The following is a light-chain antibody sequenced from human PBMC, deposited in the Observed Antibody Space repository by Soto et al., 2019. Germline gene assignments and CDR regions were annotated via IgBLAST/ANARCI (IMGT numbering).Light chain of an antibody. Sequence: QSALTQPRSVSGSPGQSVTISCTGTSSDVGAYNFVPWYQHHPGKAPKLIIYDVTERPSGVPDRFSGSKSGNSASLTISGLQTEDEADYYCCSYAGTYSWVFGGGTQLTVL. J-gene: IGLJ3*02. CDR2: DVT. CDR3: CSYAGTYSWV. CDR1: SSDVGAYNF. V-gene: IGLV2-11*01.